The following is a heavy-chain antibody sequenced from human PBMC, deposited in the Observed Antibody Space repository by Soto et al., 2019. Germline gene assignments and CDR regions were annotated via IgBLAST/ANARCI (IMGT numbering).Heavy chain of an antibody. J-gene: IGHJ6*02. CDR1: GYTFTNYA. Sequence: QVQLVQSGAEVKKPGASVKASCKASGYTFTNYAMHWVRQAPGQRLEWMGWINGGNGNTKYSQKFQGRVTITRDSSASTAYMVVSILIYEDTVVYYCARDASTTYYGMDVWGQGTTVTVSS. D-gene: IGHD4-17*01. CDR3: ARDASTTYYGMDV. V-gene: IGHV1-3*01. CDR2: INGGNGNT.